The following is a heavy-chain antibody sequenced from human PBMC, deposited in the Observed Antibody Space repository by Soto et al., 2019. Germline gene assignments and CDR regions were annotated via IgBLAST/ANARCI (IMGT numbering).Heavy chain of an antibody. J-gene: IGHJ6*02. Sequence: SETLSLTCAVSGGSISSGGYSWSWIRQPPGKGLEWIGYIYHSGSTYYNPSLKSRVTISVDKSKNQFSLKPTPVTAADTAMYYCAQRGWENYYGMDVWGQGTTVTVSS. CDR3: AQRGWENYYGMDV. V-gene: IGHV4-30-2*01. D-gene: IGHD1-26*01. CDR2: IYHSGST. CDR1: GGSISSGGYS.